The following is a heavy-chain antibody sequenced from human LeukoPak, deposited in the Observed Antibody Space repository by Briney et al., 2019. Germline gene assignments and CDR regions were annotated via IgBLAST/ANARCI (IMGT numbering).Heavy chain of an antibody. CDR2: IYPGDSDT. D-gene: IGHD4-11*01. V-gene: IGHV5-51*01. J-gene: IGHJ4*02. CDR1: GYSFTKHW. CDR3: AKTDRFTITTMIDF. Sequence: GESLKISCKASGYSFTKHWIGWVRQMPGKGLEWMGVIYPGDSDTRYSLSFQGRVTISVDKSISTAYLQWSSLKASDTATYYCAKTDRFTITTMIDFWGQGTVVTVSS.